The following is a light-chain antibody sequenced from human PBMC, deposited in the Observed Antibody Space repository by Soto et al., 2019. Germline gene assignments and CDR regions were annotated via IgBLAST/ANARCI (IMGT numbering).Light chain of an antibody. V-gene: IGKV3D-20*01. CDR2: DAS. Sequence: EIVLTQSPATLSLSPGERATLSCGASQSVTSSCLAWFQQKSGLAPRLLIYDASSRATGIPDRFSGSGSGTDFTLTISRLDPGDFAVYSCQQCGSSPDLTFGGGTKVEI. CDR3: QQCGSSPDLT. J-gene: IGKJ4*01. CDR1: QSVTSSC.